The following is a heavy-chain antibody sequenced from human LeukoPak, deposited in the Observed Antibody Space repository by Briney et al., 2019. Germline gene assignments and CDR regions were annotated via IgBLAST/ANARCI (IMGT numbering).Heavy chain of an antibody. CDR1: GFTFSDHY. Sequence: GGSLRLTCAASGFTFSDHYMAWARKAPGKGWDWVGRIRNKAKSYTTDYAASVKGRFTVSRDDSRNSLYLQMNSLQTEDTAVYYCTRRGRSGNWLDPWGQGTLVTVSS. CDR3: TRRGRSGNWLDP. D-gene: IGHD1-26*01. J-gene: IGHJ5*02. CDR2: IRNKAKSYTT. V-gene: IGHV3-72*01.